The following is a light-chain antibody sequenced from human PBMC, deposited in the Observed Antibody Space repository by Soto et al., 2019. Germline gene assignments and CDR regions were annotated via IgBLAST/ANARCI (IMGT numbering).Light chain of an antibody. V-gene: IGKV3-15*01. Sequence: EIVMTQSPATLSVSPGERATLSCRASQSVSSNLAWYQQKPGQAPRLLIYGASTRATGIPARFSGSGSGTVFTLTISSLQSEDFAVYYCQQYNNGPPTSGQGPKVEIK. CDR2: GAS. CDR1: QSVSSN. J-gene: IGKJ1*01. CDR3: QQYNNGPPT.